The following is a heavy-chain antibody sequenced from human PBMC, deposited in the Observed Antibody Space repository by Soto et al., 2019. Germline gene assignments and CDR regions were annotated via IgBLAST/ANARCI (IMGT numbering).Heavy chain of an antibody. V-gene: IGHV1-18*01. Sequence: ASVKVSCKTSGYTFSNYGITWVRQAPGQPLEWLGWISLYSDGTNYAQKFQGRVSMTTDTSTTTAYMELRSLRSDDTAVFYCARVVPGAEAWFGPWGQGTLVTVSS. CDR1: GYTFSNYG. CDR3: ARVVPGAEAWFGP. D-gene: IGHD2-2*01. J-gene: IGHJ5*02. CDR2: ISLYSDGT.